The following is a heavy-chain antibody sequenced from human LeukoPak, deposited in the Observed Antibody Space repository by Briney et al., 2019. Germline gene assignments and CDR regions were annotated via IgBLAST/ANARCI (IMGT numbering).Heavy chain of an antibody. V-gene: IGHV1-18*04. D-gene: IGHD1-7*01. CDR3: ADVPGFYWNSDSFDS. CDR2: ISGYSGQT. Sequence: ASVKVSCKASGYPFNTFGISWVRQAPGQGLEWLGWISGYSGQTKYAQKVQGRLTMTTDASTETASMELRSLGSDDTAIYYRADVPGFYWNSDSFDSWGQGTQVTVSS. CDR1: GYPFNTFG. J-gene: IGHJ4*02.